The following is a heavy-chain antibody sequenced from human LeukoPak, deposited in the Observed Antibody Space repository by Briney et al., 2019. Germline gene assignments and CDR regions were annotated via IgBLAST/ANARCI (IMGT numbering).Heavy chain of an antibody. J-gene: IGHJ4*02. CDR1: GYSISSGYY. CDR2: IYHSGST. Sequence: SETLSLTCTVSGYSISSGYYWGWIRQPPGKGLEWIGSIYHSGSTYYNPSLKSRVTISVDTSKNQFSLKLSSVTAADTAVYYCARSAGGYSCGQRARAKDYWGQGTLVTVSS. D-gene: IGHD5-18*01. CDR3: ARSAGGYSCGQRARAKDY. V-gene: IGHV4-38-2*02.